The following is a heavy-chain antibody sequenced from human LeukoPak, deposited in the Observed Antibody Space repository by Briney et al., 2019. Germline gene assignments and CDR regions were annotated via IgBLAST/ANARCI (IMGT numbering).Heavy chain of an antibody. CDR2: IRHDGSNT. D-gene: IGHD6-13*01. Sequence: IRHDGSNTNYADSVKGRFTISRDNSKNTLYLQMNSLRAEDTAVYYCARDSLLRSSSFFDYWGQGTLVTVSS. CDR3: ARDSLLRSSSFFDY. J-gene: IGHJ4*02. V-gene: IGHV3-33*01.